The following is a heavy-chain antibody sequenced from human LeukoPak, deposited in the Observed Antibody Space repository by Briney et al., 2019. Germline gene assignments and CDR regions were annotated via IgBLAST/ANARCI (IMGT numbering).Heavy chain of an antibody. CDR3: ARGQDVDTAMVPDY. CDR1: GFTVSSNY. J-gene: IGHJ4*02. D-gene: IGHD5-18*01. Sequence: GGSLRLSCAASGFTVSSNYMSWVRQAPGKGPEWVSFIYSGGSTYYADSVKGRFTISRDNSKNTLYLQMNSLRAEDTAVYYCARGQDVDTAMVPDYWGQGTLVTVSS. CDR2: IYSGGST. V-gene: IGHV3-66*01.